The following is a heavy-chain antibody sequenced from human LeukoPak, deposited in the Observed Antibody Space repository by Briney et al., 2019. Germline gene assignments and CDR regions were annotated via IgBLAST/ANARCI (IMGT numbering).Heavy chain of an antibody. CDR3: ARDRNYYDHNGNFDY. CDR2: INPNSGGT. J-gene: IGHJ4*02. V-gene: IGHV1-2*02. Sequence: ASVKVSCKASGYTFSGYYMHWVRQAPGQGLEWMGWINPNSGGTNYAQKFQGRVTLTRDTSLSTAYMELSRLRSDDTAVYYCARDRNYYDHNGNFDYWGQGTLVTVSS. CDR1: GYTFSGYY. D-gene: IGHD3-22*01.